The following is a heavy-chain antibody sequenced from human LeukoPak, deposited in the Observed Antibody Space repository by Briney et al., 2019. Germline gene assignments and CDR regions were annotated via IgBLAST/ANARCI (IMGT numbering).Heavy chain of an antibody. CDR1: GGSISSYY. V-gene: IGHV4-59*01. Sequence: AETLSLTCTVSGGSISSYYLSWIRRPPGKGLECIGYIYYNGSTNYNPSLKSRVTISVDTSKNQFSLKLSSVTAADTAVYYCARRYCTNGVCYKAALGVFEYWGQGTLVTVSS. J-gene: IGHJ4*02. CDR3: ARRYCTNGVCYKAALGVFEY. CDR2: IYYNGST. D-gene: IGHD2-8*01.